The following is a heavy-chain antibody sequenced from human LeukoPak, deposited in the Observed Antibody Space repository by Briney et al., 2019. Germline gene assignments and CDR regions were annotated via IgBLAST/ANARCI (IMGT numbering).Heavy chain of an antibody. Sequence: ASVKVSCKASGYTFTSYGISGVRQAPGQGLEWMGWISAYNGNTNYAQKLQGRVTMTIDTSTSTAYMELRSLRSDDTAVYYCARAGGAAADPWYFDYWGQGTLVTVSS. CDR1: GYTFTSYG. V-gene: IGHV1-18*01. D-gene: IGHD6-13*01. CDR2: ISAYNGNT. J-gene: IGHJ4*02. CDR3: ARAGGAAADPWYFDY.